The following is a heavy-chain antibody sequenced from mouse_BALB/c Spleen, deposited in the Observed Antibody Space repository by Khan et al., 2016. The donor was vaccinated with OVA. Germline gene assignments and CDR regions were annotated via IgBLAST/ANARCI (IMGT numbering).Heavy chain of an antibody. CDR2: IWTGGST. CDR3: DRYYGNYGWYFDV. Sequence: VQLQESGPGLVAPSQSLSITCTVSGFSLTSYGVHWVRQPPGKGLEWLGVIWTGGSTNYNSALMSRLSITKDNSKSQVFLKMNSLQTDDTAMYYCDRYYGNYGWYFDVWGAGTTVTVSS. D-gene: IGHD2-1*01. V-gene: IGHV2-9*02. J-gene: IGHJ1*01. CDR1: GFSLTSYG.